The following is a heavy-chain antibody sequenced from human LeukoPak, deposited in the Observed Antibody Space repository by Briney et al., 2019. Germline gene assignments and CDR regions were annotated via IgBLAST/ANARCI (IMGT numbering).Heavy chain of an antibody. CDR1: GYTFTSYG. V-gene: IGHV1-18*01. J-gene: IGHJ4*02. CDR2: ISAYNGNT. Sequence: GASVKVSCKASGYTFTSYGISWVRQAPGQGLEWMGWISAYNGNTNYAQKLQGRVTMTTDTSTSTAYMELRSLRSDDTAVYYCARKRYSSGWSPFDYWGQGTLVTVSS. CDR3: ARKRYSSGWSPFDY. D-gene: IGHD6-19*01.